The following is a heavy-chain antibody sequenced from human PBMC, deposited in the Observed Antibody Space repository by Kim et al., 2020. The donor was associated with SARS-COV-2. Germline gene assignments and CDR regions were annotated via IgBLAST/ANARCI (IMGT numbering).Heavy chain of an antibody. CDR3: ARSMTTVVAYAFDI. V-gene: IGHV1-69*01. D-gene: IGHD4-17*01. Sequence: AQKFQGRVTITADESTSTAYMELSSLRSEDTAVYYCARSMTTVVAYAFDIWGQGTMVTVSS. J-gene: IGHJ3*02.